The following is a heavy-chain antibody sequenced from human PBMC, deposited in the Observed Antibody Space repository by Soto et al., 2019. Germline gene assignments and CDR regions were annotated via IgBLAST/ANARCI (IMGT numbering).Heavy chain of an antibody. CDR1: GYTFTGYY. D-gene: IGHD6-13*01. Sequence: ASVKVSCKASGYTFTGYYMHWVRQAPGQGLEWMGWINPNSGGTNYAQKFQGWVTMTRDTSISTAYMELSRLRSDDTAVYYCARDRFGVAAAGTRDYYMDVWGKGTTVPVSS. CDR2: INPNSGGT. J-gene: IGHJ6*03. CDR3: ARDRFGVAAAGTRDYYMDV. V-gene: IGHV1-2*04.